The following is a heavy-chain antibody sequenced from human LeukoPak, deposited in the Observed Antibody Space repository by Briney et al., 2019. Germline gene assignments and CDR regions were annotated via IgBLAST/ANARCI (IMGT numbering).Heavy chain of an antibody. V-gene: IGHV3-11*04. Sequence: GGSLRLSCAASGFTFSAYYMSWVRQAPGKGLEWVSYISSSGSTIYYADSVKGRFTISRDNAKNSLYLQMNSLRADDTAVYYCARDLYSSSYFDYWGQGTLVTVSS. CDR2: ISSSGSTI. CDR1: GFTFSAYY. J-gene: IGHJ4*02. D-gene: IGHD6-6*01. CDR3: ARDLYSSSYFDY.